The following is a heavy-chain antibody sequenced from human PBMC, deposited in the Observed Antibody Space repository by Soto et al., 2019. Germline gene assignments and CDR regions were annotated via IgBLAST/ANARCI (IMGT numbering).Heavy chain of an antibody. D-gene: IGHD2-15*01. V-gene: IGHV4-39*07. CDR2: IYYSGST. CDR1: GGYIISSSYC. J-gene: IGHJ5*02. CDR3: ARDRGYCSGGSCYSGGTRNWFDP. Sequence: PSETMSLTCTVAGGYIISSSYCWGWHRQPPGKGLEWIGNIYYSGSTNYNPSLRSRVTISVDTSKNQFSLKLSSVTAADTAVYYCARDRGYCSGGSCYSGGTRNWFDPWGQGTLVTVSS.